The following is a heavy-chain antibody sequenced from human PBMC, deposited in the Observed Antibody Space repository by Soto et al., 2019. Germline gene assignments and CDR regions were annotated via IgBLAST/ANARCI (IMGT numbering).Heavy chain of an antibody. J-gene: IGHJ6*02. CDR2: ISSSSSTI. Sequence: GGSLRLSCAASGFTFSSYSMNWVRQAPGKGLEWVSYISSSSSTIYYADSVKGRFTISRDNAKNSLYLQMNSLRDEDTAVYYCARAVAGTYHYYGMDVWGQGTTVTVSS. CDR3: ARAVAGTYHYYGMDV. D-gene: IGHD6-19*01. V-gene: IGHV3-48*02. CDR1: GFTFSSYS.